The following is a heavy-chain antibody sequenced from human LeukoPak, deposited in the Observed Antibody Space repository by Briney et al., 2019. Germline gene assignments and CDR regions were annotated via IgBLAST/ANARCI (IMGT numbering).Heavy chain of an antibody. CDR1: GFTFSSYW. J-gene: IGHJ4*02. D-gene: IGHD6-19*01. CDR3: ARGGRSAVAGTSPY. CDR2: IRQDGSEK. V-gene: IGHV3-7*01. Sequence: GGSLRLSCVASGFTFSSYWMTWVRQAPGKGLEWVANIRQDGSEKYYVDSVKGRFTVSRDNAKNSVYLQMNSLRAEGTAVYYCARGGRSAVAGTSPYWGQGTLVTVSS.